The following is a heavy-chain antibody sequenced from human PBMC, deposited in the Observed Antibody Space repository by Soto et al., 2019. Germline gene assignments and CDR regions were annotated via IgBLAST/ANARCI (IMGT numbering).Heavy chain of an antibody. CDR2: ISTYNGNT. D-gene: IGHD3-9*01. CDR3: ASDALLTGALDY. J-gene: IGHJ4*02. V-gene: IGHV1-18*01. CDR1: GYTFTSFG. Sequence: QVHMVQSGPEVKKPGASVKVSCKASGYTFTSFGISWVRQAPGQGLEWMGRISTYNGNTDYAQKFQDRVTMTTDTSPATAYRELRTLRSDDTAVYYGASDALLTGALDYWGQGTLVTVSS.